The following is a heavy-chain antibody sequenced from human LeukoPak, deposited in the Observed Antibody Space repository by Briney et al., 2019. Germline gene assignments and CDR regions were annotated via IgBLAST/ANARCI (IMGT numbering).Heavy chain of an antibody. CDR2: ISDDGRNK. V-gene: IGHV3-30*18. Sequence: PGGSLRLSCAASGFSFISYGLHWVRQAPRKGLVWVGVISDDGRNKKYACSVKGRFTISRDNSKDTLYLQMNSLRDEDTAVYYCAKRPSDYGDYVTYFDYWGQGTLVTVSS. CDR1: GFSFISYG. D-gene: IGHD4-17*01. J-gene: IGHJ4*02. CDR3: AKRPSDYGDYVTYFDY.